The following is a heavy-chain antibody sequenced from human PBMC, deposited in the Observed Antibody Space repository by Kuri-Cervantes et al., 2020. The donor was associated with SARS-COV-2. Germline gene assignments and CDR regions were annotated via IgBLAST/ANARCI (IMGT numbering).Heavy chain of an antibody. Sequence: GSLRLSCTVSGGSISSSSYYWTWVRQPPGKGLEFIGYIYYNGNGYNPSLESRVTMSLDTSRNQFSLRLTSVTPADTAVYYCARATSFTSIYYYFDSWGQGNLVTVSS. CDR1: GGSISSSSYY. CDR3: ARATSFTSIYYYFDS. D-gene: IGHD2-2*01. CDR2: IYYNGNG. V-gene: IGHV4-61*01. J-gene: IGHJ4*02.